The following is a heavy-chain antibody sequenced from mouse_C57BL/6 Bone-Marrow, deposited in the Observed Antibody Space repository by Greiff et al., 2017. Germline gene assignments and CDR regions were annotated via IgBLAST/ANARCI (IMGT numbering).Heavy chain of an antibody. CDR3: ARDAPVLLLRGYWYFDV. CDR1: GYSITSGYY. V-gene: IGHV3-6*01. Sequence: EVKLEESGPGLVKPSQSLSLTCSVTGYSITSGYYWNWIRQFPGNKLEWMGYISYDGSNNYNPSLKNRISLTRDTSKNQFFLKLNSVTTEDTATYYCARDAPVLLLRGYWYFDVWGTGTTVTVSA. D-gene: IGHD1-1*01. J-gene: IGHJ1*03. CDR2: ISYDGSN.